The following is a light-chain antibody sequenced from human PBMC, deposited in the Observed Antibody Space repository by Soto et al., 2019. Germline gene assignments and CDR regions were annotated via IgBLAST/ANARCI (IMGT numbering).Light chain of an antibody. J-gene: IGLJ2*01. CDR1: KLGDKY. Sequence: SYELTQPPSVSVSPGQTASITCSGDKLGDKYACWYQQKPGQSPVLVIYQDSKRPSGIPERFSGSNSGNTATLTISGTQAMDEAHYYCQAWDSSTALVFGGGTKLTVL. V-gene: IGLV3-1*01. CDR2: QDS. CDR3: QAWDSSTALV.